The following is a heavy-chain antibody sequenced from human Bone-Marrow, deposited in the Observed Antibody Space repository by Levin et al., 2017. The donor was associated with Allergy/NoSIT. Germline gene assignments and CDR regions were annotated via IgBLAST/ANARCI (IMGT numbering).Heavy chain of an antibody. J-gene: IGHJ4*02. Sequence: PGGSLRLSCAASGFTFSSYGMHWVRQAPGKGLEWVAVISYDGSNKYYADSVKGRFTISRDNSKNTLYLQMNSLRAEDTAVYYCAKDRLRYSGYGGTPDYWGQGTLVTVSS. CDR1: GFTFSSYG. CDR2: ISYDGSNK. CDR3: AKDRLRYSGYGGTPDY. V-gene: IGHV3-30*18. D-gene: IGHD5-12*01.